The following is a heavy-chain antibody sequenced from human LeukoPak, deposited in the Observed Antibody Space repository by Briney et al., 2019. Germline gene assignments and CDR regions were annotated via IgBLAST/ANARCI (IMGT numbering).Heavy chain of an antibody. CDR3: ARLWGDATIFDL. V-gene: IGHV3-30-3*01. Sequence: GRSLRLSCAASGFTFSSYAMHWVRQAPGKGLEWVAVISYDGSNKYYADSVKGRFTISRDNAEKSLYLQTNSLRVEDTALYYCARLWGDATIFDLWGQGTLVTVSS. J-gene: IGHJ4*02. CDR2: ISYDGSNK. CDR1: GFTFSSYA. D-gene: IGHD5-12*01.